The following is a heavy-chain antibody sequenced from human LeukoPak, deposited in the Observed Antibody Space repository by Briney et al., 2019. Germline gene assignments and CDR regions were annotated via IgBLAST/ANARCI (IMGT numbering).Heavy chain of an antibody. J-gene: IGHJ4*02. CDR3: ARGLRYFDWLSGTWYFDY. Sequence: SVKVSCKASGGTFSSYAISWVRQAPGQGLEWMGGIIPIFGTANYAQKFQGRVTITSDESTSTAYMELSSLRSEDTAVYYCARGLRYFDWLSGTWYFDYWGQGTLVTVSS. CDR2: IIPIFGTA. CDR1: GGTFSSYA. V-gene: IGHV1-69*13. D-gene: IGHD3-9*01.